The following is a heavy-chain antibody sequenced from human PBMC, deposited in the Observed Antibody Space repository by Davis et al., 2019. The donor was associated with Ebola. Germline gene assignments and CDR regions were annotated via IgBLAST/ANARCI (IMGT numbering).Heavy chain of an antibody. D-gene: IGHD3-22*01. Sequence: PGGSLRLSCAASGFIFSTYGMHWVRQAPGKGLEWVAVISYDGSNKYYADSVKGRFTISRDNSKNTLYLQMNSLRAEDTAVYYCAKVDSSGYYPFDYWGQGTLVTVSS. J-gene: IGHJ4*02. CDR1: GFIFSTYG. CDR2: ISYDGSNK. CDR3: AKVDSSGYYPFDY. V-gene: IGHV3-33*05.